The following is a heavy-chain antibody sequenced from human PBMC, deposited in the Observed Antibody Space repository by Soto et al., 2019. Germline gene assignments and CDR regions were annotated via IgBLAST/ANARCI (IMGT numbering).Heavy chain of an antibody. CDR3: PRLSRVSSGWRSDY. CDR1: AYSFTSNS. V-gene: IGHV1-18*04. Sequence: AAVQLICKTCAYSFTSNSSVCVRQEPGQGREGMGWINVYNGNTKYAQQLQGRVTLTTATYTSTAYIDLRRLRAEDRAVYYCPRLSRVSSGWRSDYRGQGT. J-gene: IGHJ4*01. D-gene: IGHD6-19*01. CDR2: INVYNGNT.